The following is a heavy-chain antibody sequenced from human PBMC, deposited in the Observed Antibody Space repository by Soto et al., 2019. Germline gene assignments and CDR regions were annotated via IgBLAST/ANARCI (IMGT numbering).Heavy chain of an antibody. CDR2: IYYSGST. CDR1: GGSISSYY. Sequence: SETLSLTCTVSGGSISSYYWSWIRQPPGKGLEWIGYIYYSGSTNYNPSLKSRVTISVDTSKNQFSLKLSSVTAADTAVYYCARDLGYSGYDTQKNYYYYYGMDVWGQGTTVTVSS. D-gene: IGHD5-12*01. J-gene: IGHJ6*02. CDR3: ARDLGYSGYDTQKNYYYYYGMDV. V-gene: IGHV4-59*01.